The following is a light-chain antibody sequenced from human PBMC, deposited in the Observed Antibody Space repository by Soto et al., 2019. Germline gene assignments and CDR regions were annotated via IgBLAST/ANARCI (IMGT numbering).Light chain of an antibody. Sequence: SYELTQPPSVSVAPGKTARITCGGNNIGSKSVQWYQQKPPQAPVLVIYYDSDRPSGIPERFSGSNSGNTATMTISRVDDGDEADYYCQVGYSSSDLLFGTGTKLTVL. V-gene: IGLV3-21*04. CDR1: NIGSKS. J-gene: IGLJ1*01. CDR2: YDS. CDR3: QVGYSSSDLL.